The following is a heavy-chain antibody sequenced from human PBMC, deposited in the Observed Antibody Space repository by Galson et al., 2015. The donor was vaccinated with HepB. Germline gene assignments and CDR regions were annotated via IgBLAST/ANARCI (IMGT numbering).Heavy chain of an antibody. D-gene: IGHD1-26*01. CDR3: AREGRFSPFDI. V-gene: IGHV1-69*04. Sequence: SVKVSCKASGGTFSTYAFSWVRQAPGQGLEWMGRIIPVVGKPDYTQRFQGRLSIAAGRSTKTVYMELTSLTSDDTAVYFCAREGRFSPFDIWGQGTMVTVSS. J-gene: IGHJ3*02. CDR1: GGTFSTYA. CDR2: IIPVVGKP.